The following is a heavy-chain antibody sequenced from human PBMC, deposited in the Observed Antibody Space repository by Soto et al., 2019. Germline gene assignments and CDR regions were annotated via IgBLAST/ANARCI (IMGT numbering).Heavy chain of an antibody. Sequence: EVQLLESGGGLVQPGGSLRLSCTGSGFTFNSYAMTWVRQAPGKGLEGVSAISGSAGSTYYADSVKGRFTISRDNPKNTLYLQMNTLRAEETAVYYCAKDRFYNYIGVGPAAMPSYFDDWGQGTLVTVSS. D-gene: IGHD2-2*01. V-gene: IGHV3-23*01. CDR2: ISGSAGST. CDR3: AKDRFYNYIGVGPAAMPSYFDD. CDR1: GFTFNSYA. J-gene: IGHJ4*02.